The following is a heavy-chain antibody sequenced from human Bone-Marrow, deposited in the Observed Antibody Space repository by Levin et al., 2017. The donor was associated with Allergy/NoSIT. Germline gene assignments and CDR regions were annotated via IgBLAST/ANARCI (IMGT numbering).Heavy chain of an antibody. V-gene: IGHV4-59*01. CDR1: GGSISSYY. CDR3: ARNRFLEWLNYGMDV. CDR2: IYYSGST. J-gene: IGHJ6*02. D-gene: IGHD3-3*01. Sequence: SETLSLTCTVSGGSISSYYWSWIRQPPGKGLEWIGYIYYSGSTNYNPSLKSRVTISVDTSKNQFSLKLSSVTAADTAVYYCARNRFLEWLNYGMDVWGQGTTVTVSS.